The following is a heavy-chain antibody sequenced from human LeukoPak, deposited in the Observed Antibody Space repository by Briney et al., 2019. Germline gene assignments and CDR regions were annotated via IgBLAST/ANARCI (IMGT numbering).Heavy chain of an antibody. J-gene: IGHJ4*02. Sequence: PSETLSLTCAVYGGPFSGYYWSWIRQPPGKGLEWIGEINHSGSTNYNPSLKSRVTISVDTSKNQFSLKLSSVTAADTAVYYCARGPDCSSTSCNRAFDYWGQGTLVTVSS. V-gene: IGHV4-34*01. CDR3: ARGPDCSSTSCNRAFDY. CDR2: INHSGST. CDR1: GGPFSGYY. D-gene: IGHD2-2*01.